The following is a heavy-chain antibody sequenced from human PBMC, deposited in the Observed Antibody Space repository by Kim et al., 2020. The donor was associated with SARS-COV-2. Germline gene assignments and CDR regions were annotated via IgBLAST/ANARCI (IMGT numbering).Heavy chain of an antibody. Sequence: GGSLRLSCAASGFTFSDHSMDWVRQAPGKGLEWVGRTRNKANSYTTEYAASVKGRFTISRDDSKNSLYLQMNSLKTEDTAVYYCARVYNSSLRYFDYWGQGTLVTVSS. D-gene: IGHD6-6*01. CDR1: GFTFSDHS. V-gene: IGHV3-72*01. CDR3: ARVYNSSLRYFDY. J-gene: IGHJ4*02. CDR2: TRNKANSYTT.